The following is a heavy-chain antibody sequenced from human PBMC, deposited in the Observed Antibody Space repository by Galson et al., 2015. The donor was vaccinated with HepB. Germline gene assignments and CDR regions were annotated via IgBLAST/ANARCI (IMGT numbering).Heavy chain of an antibody. Sequence: SVKVSCKASGGTFSSYAISWVRQAPGQGLEWMGRIIPILGIANYAQKFQGRVTITADKSTSTAYMELSSLRSEDTAVYYCARDRGFFIAAAGTMVYGMDVWGQGTTVTVSS. CDR1: GGTFSSYA. J-gene: IGHJ6*02. D-gene: IGHD6-13*01. V-gene: IGHV1-69*04. CDR3: ARDRGFFIAAAGTMVYGMDV. CDR2: IIPILGIA.